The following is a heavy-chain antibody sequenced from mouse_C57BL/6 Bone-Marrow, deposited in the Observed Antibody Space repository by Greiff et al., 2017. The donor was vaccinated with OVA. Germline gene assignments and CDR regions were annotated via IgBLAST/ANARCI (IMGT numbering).Heavy chain of an antibody. D-gene: IGHD1-1*01. V-gene: IGHV14-4*01. CDR2: IDPENGDT. J-gene: IGHJ1*03. CDR3: TRTTVVATGFDV. Sequence: EVKLVESGAELVRPGASVKLSCTASGFNIKDDYMHWVKQRPEQGLEWIGWIDPENGDTEYASKFQGKATITADTSSNTAYLQLSSLTSEDTAVYYCTRTTVVATGFDVWGTGTTVTVSS. CDR1: GFNIKDDY.